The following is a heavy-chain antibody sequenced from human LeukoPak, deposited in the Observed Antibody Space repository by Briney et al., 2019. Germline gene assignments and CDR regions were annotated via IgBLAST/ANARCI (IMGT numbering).Heavy chain of an antibody. J-gene: IGHJ5*02. V-gene: IGHV1-2*02. CDR2: INPNSGGT. CDR1: GYTFTGYY. D-gene: IGHD3-9*01. CDR3: ARDKGVDILTGDTDDWFDP. Sequence: GASVKVSCKASGYTFTGYYMHWVRQAPGQGLEWMGWINPNSGGTNYAQKFQGRVTMTRDTSISTAYMELSRLRSDDTAVYYCARDKGVDILTGDTDDWFDPWGQGTLVTVSS.